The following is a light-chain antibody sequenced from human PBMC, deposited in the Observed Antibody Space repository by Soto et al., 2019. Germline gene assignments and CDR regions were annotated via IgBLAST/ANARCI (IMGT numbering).Light chain of an antibody. CDR2: GAS. Sequence: IVMTRSPDTMYVNPGERATLSCRASQSVSSNLAWYQQKPGQAPRLLIYGASTRATGIPARFSGSGSGTEFTLTISSLQSEDFAVYLCQQYHYWPITFGQGTRLVI. CDR1: QSVSSN. CDR3: QQYHYWPIT. V-gene: IGKV3-15*01. J-gene: IGKJ5*01.